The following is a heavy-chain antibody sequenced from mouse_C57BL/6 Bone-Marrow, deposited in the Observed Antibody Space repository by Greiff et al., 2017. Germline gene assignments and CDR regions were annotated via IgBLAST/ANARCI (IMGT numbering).Heavy chain of an antibody. V-gene: IGHV1-76*01. CDR1: GYTFTDYY. J-gene: IGHJ4*01. CDR2: IYPGSGST. CDR3: ARSPGDYYAMDY. Sequence: QVQLQQSGAELVRPGASVKLSCKASGYTFTDYYINWVKQRPGQGLEWIARIYPGSGSTYYNEKFKGKATLTAEKSSSTAYMQLSSLTSEDSAVYFGARSPGDYYAMDYWGQGTSVTVSS.